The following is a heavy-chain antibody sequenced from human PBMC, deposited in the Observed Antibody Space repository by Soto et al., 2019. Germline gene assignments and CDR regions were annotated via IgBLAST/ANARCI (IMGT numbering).Heavy chain of an antibody. CDR1: GHTFHNYA. V-gene: IGHV3-23*01. D-gene: IGHD2-2*01. Sequence: EVQLLESGGGLEQPGVSLRLSCVGSGHTFHNYAMTWVRQAPGKGLEWVSGISGSGGSTYYADSVRGRFTISRDDSKNTLYLQMNSLRAEDTAVYYCAKVSRGIGVVPAAVNWGQGTLVTVSS. CDR3: AKVSRGIGVVPAAVN. J-gene: IGHJ4*02. CDR2: ISGSGGST.